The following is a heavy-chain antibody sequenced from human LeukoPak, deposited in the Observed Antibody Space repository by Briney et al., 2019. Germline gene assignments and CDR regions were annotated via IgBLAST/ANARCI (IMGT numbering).Heavy chain of an antibody. CDR3: ARRRITMVRGEGWFDP. CDR1: GYSISSGYY. J-gene: IGHJ5*02. V-gene: IGHV4-38-2*01. D-gene: IGHD3-10*01. Sequence: SETLSLTCAVSGYSISSGYYWGWIRQPPGKGLGWIGSIYHSGSTYYNPSLKSRVTISVDTSKNQFSLKLSSVTAADTAVYYCARRRITMVRGEGWFDPWGQGTLVTVSS. CDR2: IYHSGST.